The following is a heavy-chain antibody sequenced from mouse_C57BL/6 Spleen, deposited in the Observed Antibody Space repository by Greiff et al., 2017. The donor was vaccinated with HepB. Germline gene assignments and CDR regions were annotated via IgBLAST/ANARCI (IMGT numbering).Heavy chain of an antibody. Sequence: EVKLMESGGGLVQPGGSLSLSCAASGFTFTDYYMSWVRQPPGKALEWLGFIRNKANGYTTEYSASVKGRFTISRDNSQSILYLQMNALRAEDSSTDYGASLLPSGVRYYAMDYWGQGTSVTVSS. V-gene: IGHV7-3*01. CDR2: IRNKANGYTT. CDR3: ASLLPSGVRYYAMDY. CDR1: GFTFTDYY. D-gene: IGHD1-1*02. J-gene: IGHJ4*01.